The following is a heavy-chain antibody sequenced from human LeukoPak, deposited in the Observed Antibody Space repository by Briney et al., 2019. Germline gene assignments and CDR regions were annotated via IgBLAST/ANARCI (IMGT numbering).Heavy chain of an antibody. CDR3: ARGQLVGATNWFDT. CDR2: VYYSGST. CDR1: GGSISIYY. D-gene: IGHD1-26*01. J-gene: IGHJ5*02. Sequence: SETLSLTCTVSGGSISIYYRTWIRQPPGRGLEWIGNVYYSGSTNYNPSLKSRVTISVDTSKNQFSLKLNSMTAADTAVDYCARGQLVGATNWFDTWGQGTLVTVSS. V-gene: IGHV4-59*08.